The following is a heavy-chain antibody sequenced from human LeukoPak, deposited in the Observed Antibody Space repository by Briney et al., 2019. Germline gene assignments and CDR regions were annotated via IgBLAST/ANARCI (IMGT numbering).Heavy chain of an antibody. CDR3: ARMREIAATGISGGDY. CDR1: GGSFSGFY. CDR2: ILHSGST. D-gene: IGHD6-13*01. Sequence: SETLSLTCAVYGGSFSGFYWSWIRQPPRKGLEWIGEILHSGSTNYNPSLKSRVTISVDTSKNQFSLKLSSVTAADTAVYYCARMREIAATGISGGDYWGQGTLVTVSS. J-gene: IGHJ4*02. V-gene: IGHV4-34*12.